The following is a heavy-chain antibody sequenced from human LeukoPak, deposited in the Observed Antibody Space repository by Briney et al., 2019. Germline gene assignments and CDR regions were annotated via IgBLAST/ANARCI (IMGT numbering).Heavy chain of an antibody. CDR1: GFTFSSYS. J-gene: IGHJ4*02. V-gene: IGHV3-21*01. D-gene: IGHD1-26*01. CDR3: ARYSGSYSDFDY. Sequence: GGSLMLSCAASGFTFSSYSMNWVRQAPGKGLEWVSSISSSSSYIYYADSVKGRFTISRDNAKNSLYLQMNSLRAEDTAVYYCARYSGSYSDFDYWGQGTLVTVSS. CDR2: ISSSSSYI.